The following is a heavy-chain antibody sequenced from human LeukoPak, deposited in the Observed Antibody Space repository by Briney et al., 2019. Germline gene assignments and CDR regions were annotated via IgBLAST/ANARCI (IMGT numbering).Heavy chain of an antibody. CDR2: ISWNSGSI. Sequence: GRSLRLSCAASGFTFDDYAMHWVRQAPGKGLEWVSGISWNSGSIGYADSVKGRFTISRDNAKNSLYLQMNSLRAEDTALYYCAKDRQNYYDTDAFDIWGQGTMVTVSS. V-gene: IGHV3-9*01. J-gene: IGHJ3*02. CDR3: AKDRQNYYDTDAFDI. D-gene: IGHD3-22*01. CDR1: GFTFDDYA.